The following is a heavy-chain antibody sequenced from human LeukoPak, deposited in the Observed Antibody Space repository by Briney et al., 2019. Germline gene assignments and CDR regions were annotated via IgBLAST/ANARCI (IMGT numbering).Heavy chain of an antibody. CDR2: ISSSTKYI. CDR1: GFTFSSYW. D-gene: IGHD3-22*01. CDR3: ARDGGWDYDTSGYYLHAFDI. Sequence: GGSLRLSCAASGFTFSSYWMSWVRQAPGEGLEWVSSISSSTKYIYYADSLKGRFTISRDNAKNSLYLQMNSLRAEDTAVYYCARDGGWDYDTSGYYLHAFDIWGQGTMVTVSS. J-gene: IGHJ3*02. V-gene: IGHV3-21*01.